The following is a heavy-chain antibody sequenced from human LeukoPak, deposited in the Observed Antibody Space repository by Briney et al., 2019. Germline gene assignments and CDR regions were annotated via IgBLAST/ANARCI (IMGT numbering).Heavy chain of an antibody. V-gene: IGHV3-30*02. CDR2: IRYDETNK. J-gene: IGHJ4*02. D-gene: IGHD3-3*01. CDR1: GFTFSNYG. Sequence: GGSLRLSCAASGFTFSNYGMHWVRQTPGKGLEWVTFIRYDETNKYYADSVKGRFTISRDNSKNTLYLQMNSLRAEDTAVYYCARDQQGAIFGVVVLDYWGQGTPVTVSS. CDR3: ARDQQGAIFGVVVLDY.